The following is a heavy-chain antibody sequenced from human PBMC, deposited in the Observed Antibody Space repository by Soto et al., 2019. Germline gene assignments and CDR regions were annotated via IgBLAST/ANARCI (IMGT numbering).Heavy chain of an antibody. CDR3: AILLAAAGDNDLTFYY. CDR2: IDPSDSYT. V-gene: IGHV5-10-1*01. J-gene: IGHJ4*02. D-gene: IGHD6-13*01. CDR1: GYSCTNYW. Sequence: PGESLKISCEGSGYSCTNYWISWVRQMPGKGLEWMGRIDPSDSYTNYSPSFQGHVTISADKSICTAYLQWSSLKALDTAMFFCAILLAAAGDNDLTFYYFGQGALVPVS.